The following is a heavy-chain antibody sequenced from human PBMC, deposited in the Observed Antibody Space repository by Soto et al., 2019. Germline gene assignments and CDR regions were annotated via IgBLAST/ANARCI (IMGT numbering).Heavy chain of an antibody. CDR3: ARVGMATEYFDY. CDR1: GGSISSYY. D-gene: IGHD5-12*01. V-gene: IGHV4-59*01. J-gene: IGHJ4*02. Sequence: PSETLSLTCTVSGGSISSYYWSWIRQPPGKGLEWIGYIYYSGSTNYNPSLKSRVTISVDTSKNQFSLKLSSVTAADTAVYYCARVGMATEYFDYWGQGTLVTVSS. CDR2: IYYSGST.